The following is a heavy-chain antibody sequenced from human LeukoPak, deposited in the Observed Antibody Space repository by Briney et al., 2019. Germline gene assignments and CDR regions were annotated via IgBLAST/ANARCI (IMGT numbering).Heavy chain of an antibody. CDR3: ASGYSYGHDFDY. V-gene: IGHV4-34*01. CDR2: INHSGST. D-gene: IGHD5-18*01. Sequence: SETLSLTCAVYGGSFSGYYWSWIRQPPGKGLEWIGEINHSGSTNYNPSLKSRVTISVDTSKNQFSLKLSSVTAADTAVYYCASGYSYGHDFDYWGQGTLVTVSS. CDR1: GGSFSGYY. J-gene: IGHJ4*02.